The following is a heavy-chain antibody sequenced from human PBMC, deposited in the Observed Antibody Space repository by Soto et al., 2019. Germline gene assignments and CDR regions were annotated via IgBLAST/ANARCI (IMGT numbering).Heavy chain of an antibody. D-gene: IGHD3-10*01. CDR1: GGSISSGGYS. V-gene: IGHV4-30-2*01. Sequence: QLQLQESGSGLVRPSQTLSLTCAVSGGSISSGGYSWNWIRQPPGKGLEWIGYIYHSGSTLYNPSIKSRLTISVDKSKNQYSLKLPSVTDAGTAVYYCASDQLEGSWSDPWGQGTLVTVSS. CDR2: IYHSGST. J-gene: IGHJ5*02. CDR3: ASDQLEGSWSDP.